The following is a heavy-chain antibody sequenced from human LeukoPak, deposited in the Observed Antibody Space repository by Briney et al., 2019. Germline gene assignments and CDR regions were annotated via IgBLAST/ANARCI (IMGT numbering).Heavy chain of an antibody. J-gene: IGHJ4*02. CDR2: IRNKAKGYTT. D-gene: IGHD2-21*01. CDR3: ARPYGTVWSTHYFDY. V-gene: IGHV3-72*01. Sequence: GGSLRLSCVASGFTFSDHYMDWVRQAPERGLEWIGRIRNKAKGYTTQYAASVKDRFTVSRDDSKNSLFLQMDSLNTEDTAVYYCARPYGTVWSTHYFDYWGQGIQVTVSS. CDR1: GFTFSDHY.